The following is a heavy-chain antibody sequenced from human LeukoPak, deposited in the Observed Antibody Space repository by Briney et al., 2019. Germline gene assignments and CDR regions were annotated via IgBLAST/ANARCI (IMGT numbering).Heavy chain of an antibody. CDR3: ASGGLSSSWYLHY. Sequence: GGSLRLSCEASAFTFTSYAMHWVRQAPGKGLEWVAVISYDGGNTYYADSVKGRFTISRDNSKNTVYLQMNSMRAEDTALYYCASGGLSSSWYLHYWGQGTLVTVSS. CDR1: AFTFTSYA. D-gene: IGHD6-13*01. CDR2: ISYDGGNT. V-gene: IGHV3-30-3*01. J-gene: IGHJ4*02.